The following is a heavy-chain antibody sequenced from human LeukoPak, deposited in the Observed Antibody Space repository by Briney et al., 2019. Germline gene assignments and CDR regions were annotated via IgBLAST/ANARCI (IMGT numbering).Heavy chain of an antibody. V-gene: IGHV3-21*01. Sequence: GGSLRVSCVGSGFIFSNFNMNWVRQAPGKGLEWVSSISSTGNYIHYADSVKGRFTISRDNAQKSLYLQMNSLRVEDSAVYYCARVSTGPVWDQGTLVTVSS. CDR3: ARVSTGPV. CDR1: GFIFSNFN. J-gene: IGHJ4*02. D-gene: IGHD1-1*01. CDR2: ISSTGNYI.